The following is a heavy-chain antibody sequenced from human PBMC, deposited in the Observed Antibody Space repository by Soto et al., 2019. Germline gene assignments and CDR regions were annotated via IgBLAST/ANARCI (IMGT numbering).Heavy chain of an antibody. V-gene: IGHV4-59*08. CDR1: DGSISPYY. J-gene: IGHJ4*02. CDR3: ARLGGYYQALDS. D-gene: IGHD3-22*01. Sequence: SETLSLTCSVSDGSISPYYWSWIRQPPGKGLEWIGYIYYAGTFTYNPSLKSRVTISVNTSKNEVSLRLTSVTAADTAVYYCARLGGYYQALDSWGQGTLVTVSS. CDR2: IYYAGTF.